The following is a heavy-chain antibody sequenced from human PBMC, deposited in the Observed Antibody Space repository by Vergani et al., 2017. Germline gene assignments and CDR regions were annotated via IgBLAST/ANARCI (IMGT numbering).Heavy chain of an antibody. Sequence: QVQLQESGPGLVKPPGTLSLTCAVSGGSISSSNWWSWVRQPPGKGLEWIGEIYHSGITNYNPSLKSRFTISVDKSKNQFSMKLISVTAADTAVYYCARVVPYDFDYWGQGTLVTVSS. CDR2: IYHSGIT. J-gene: IGHJ4*02. V-gene: IGHV4-4*03. CDR1: GGSISSSNW. CDR3: ARVVPYDFDY. D-gene: IGHD6-6*01.